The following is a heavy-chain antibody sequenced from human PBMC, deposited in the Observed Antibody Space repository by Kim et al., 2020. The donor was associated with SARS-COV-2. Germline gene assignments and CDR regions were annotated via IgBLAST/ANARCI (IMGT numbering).Heavy chain of an antibody. CDR3: AKDSANFAWVSLRRYGYFDY. CDR2: ISGSGGST. Sequence: GGSLRLSCAASGFTFSSYAMSWVRQAPGKWLEWVSAISGSGGSTYYADSVKGRVTISRDNSKNTLYLQMNSLRAEDTAVYYCAKDSANFAWVSLRRYGYFDYWGQGTLVTVSS. V-gene: IGHV3-23*01. CDR1: GFTFSSYA. D-gene: IGHD3-9*01. J-gene: IGHJ4*02.